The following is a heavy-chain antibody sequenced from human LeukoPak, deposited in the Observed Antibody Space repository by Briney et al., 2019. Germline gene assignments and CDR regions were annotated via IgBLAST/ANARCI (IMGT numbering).Heavy chain of an antibody. CDR2: INPNSGGT. CDR3: ARDPPPNRLGPNFDY. CDR1: GYTFTGYY. V-gene: IGHV1-2*02. Sequence: ASAKVSCKASGYTFTGYYMHWVRQAPGQGLEWMGWINPNSGGTNYAQKFQGRVTMTRDTSISTAYMELSRLRSDDTAVYYCARDPPPNRLGPNFDYWGQGTLVTVSS. J-gene: IGHJ4*02.